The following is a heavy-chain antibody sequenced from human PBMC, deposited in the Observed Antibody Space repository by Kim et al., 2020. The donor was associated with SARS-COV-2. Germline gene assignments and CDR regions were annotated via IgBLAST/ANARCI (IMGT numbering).Heavy chain of an antibody. CDR1: GYTFTNYA. V-gene: IGHV7-4-1*02. CDR2: INANTGSP. CDR3: AREALPYYYDSSGYYHFDC. D-gene: IGHD3-22*01. J-gene: IGHJ4*02. Sequence: ASVKVSCKASGYTFTNYAMNWVRQAPGQGPEWMGWINANTGSPTYAQGFTGRFVFSLDTSVSTAYLQISSLKAEDTAVYYCAREALPYYYDSSGYYHFDCWGPGTLVTVSS.